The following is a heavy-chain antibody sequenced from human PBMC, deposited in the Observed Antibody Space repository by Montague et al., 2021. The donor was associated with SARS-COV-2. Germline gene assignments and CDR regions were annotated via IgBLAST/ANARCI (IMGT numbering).Heavy chain of an antibody. CDR3: ARDYGDYGSGYYYGMDV. CDR1: GGSISSYY. V-gene: IGHV4-59*12. J-gene: IGHJ6*02. Sequence: SETLSLTCTVSGGSISSYYWSWIRQPPGKGLEWIGSIYYSGSTYYNPSLKSRVTISVDTSKNQFSLKLSSVTAADTAAYYCARDYGDYGSGYYYGMDVWGQGTTVTVSS. D-gene: IGHD4-17*01. CDR2: IYYSGST.